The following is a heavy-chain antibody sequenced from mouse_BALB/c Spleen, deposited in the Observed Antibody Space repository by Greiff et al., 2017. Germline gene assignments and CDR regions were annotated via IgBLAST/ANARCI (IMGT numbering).Heavy chain of an antibody. J-gene: IGHJ3*01. CDR3: ARHRTWGFAY. V-gene: IGHV5-12-1*01. CDR2: ISSGGGST. Sequence: EVKLVESGGGLVKPGGSLKLSCAASGFAFSSYDMSWVRQTPEKRLEWVAYISSGGGSTYYPDTVKGRFTISRDNAKNTLYLQMSSLKSEDTAMYYCARHRTWGFAYWGQGTLVTVSA. CDR1: GFAFSSYD.